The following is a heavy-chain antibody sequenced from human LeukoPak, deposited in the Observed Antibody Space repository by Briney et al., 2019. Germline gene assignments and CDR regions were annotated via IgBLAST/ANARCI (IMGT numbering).Heavy chain of an antibody. CDR3: ARILSGGPFDN. J-gene: IGHJ4*02. CDR2: SNPDNGFT. D-gene: IGHD5-12*01. CDR1: GYSFTTYG. V-gene: IGHV1-18*01. Sequence: ASVKVSCQTSGYSFTTYGITWVRQAPGRGLEWMGWSNPDNGFTKYAQKLQGRVTMTTDTSATTAYMELKSLTSDDTAVYYCARILSGGPFDNWGQGTLVTVSS.